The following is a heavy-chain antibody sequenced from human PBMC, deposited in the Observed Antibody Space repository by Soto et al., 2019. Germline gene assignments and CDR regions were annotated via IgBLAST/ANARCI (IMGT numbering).Heavy chain of an antibody. CDR3: AKDIHSGSNHLGADY. J-gene: IGHJ4*02. Sequence: QVQVVESGGGVVQPGRSLRLSCAASGFVFSNYGMHWVRLAPGKGLEWVAVISNDGNDEYYIDSVKGRFTISRDNSKNTLYLQMNTLNTEDTALYYCAKDIHSGSNHLGADYWGQGTLVTVSS. V-gene: IGHV3-30*18. CDR1: GFVFSNYG. CDR2: ISNDGNDE. D-gene: IGHD1-26*01.